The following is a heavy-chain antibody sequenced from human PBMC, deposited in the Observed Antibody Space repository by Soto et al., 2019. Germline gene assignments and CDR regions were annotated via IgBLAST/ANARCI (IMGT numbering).Heavy chain of an antibody. CDR3: ARDDASNPDY. V-gene: IGHV3-33*01. Sequence: QVQLVESGGGVVQPGRSLRLSCAASGFTFSSYGMHWVRQAPGKGLEWVAVIWYDGSNKYYADSVKGRFTISRDNSKNTLYLKMNSMRDEDTAVYYCARDDASNPDYWGQGTLVTVSS. CDR2: IWYDGSNK. CDR1: GFTFSSYG. J-gene: IGHJ4*02.